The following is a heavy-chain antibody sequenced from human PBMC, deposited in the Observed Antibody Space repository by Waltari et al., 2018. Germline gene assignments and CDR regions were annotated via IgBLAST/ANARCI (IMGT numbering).Heavy chain of an antibody. J-gene: IGHJ4*02. CDR3: ARGDPNSSSWHPPVDY. CDR1: GGSFSGYY. V-gene: IGHV4-34*01. CDR2: INHSGST. D-gene: IGHD6-13*01. Sequence: QVQLQQWGAGLLKPSETLSLTCAVYGGSFSGYYWSWIRQPPGKGLELIGEINHSGSTNYNPSLKSRVTISVDTSKNQFSLKLSSVTAADTAVYYCARGDPNSSSWHPPVDYWGQGTLVTVSS.